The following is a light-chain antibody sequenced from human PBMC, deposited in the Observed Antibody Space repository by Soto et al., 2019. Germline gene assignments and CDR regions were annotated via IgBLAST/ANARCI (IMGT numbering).Light chain of an antibody. Sequence: QSVLTQPPSVSAAPGQKVTISCSGSSSNIGGNSVSWYQQLPGTAPKLLIYDDNKRPSGIPDRFSGSKSGTSATLGITGFQTGDEADYYCGSWDSSLSAYVFGNGTKVTGL. CDR2: DDN. J-gene: IGLJ1*01. CDR3: GSWDSSLSAYV. V-gene: IGLV1-51*01. CDR1: SSNIGGNS.